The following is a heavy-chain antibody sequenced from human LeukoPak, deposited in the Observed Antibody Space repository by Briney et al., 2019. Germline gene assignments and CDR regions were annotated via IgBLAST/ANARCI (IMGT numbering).Heavy chain of an antibody. CDR2: INTDGSST. V-gene: IGHV3-74*01. CDR3: ARGGRFGELSSSL. J-gene: IGHJ4*02. CDR1: GFTFSSYW. D-gene: IGHD3-10*01. Sequence: HPGGSLRLSCAASGFTFSSYWMHWVRQAPGKGLAWVSRINTDGSSTSNADSVKGRFTVSRDNAKNTLYLQMSSLRAEDTAVYYCARGGRFGELSSSLWGQGTLVTVSS.